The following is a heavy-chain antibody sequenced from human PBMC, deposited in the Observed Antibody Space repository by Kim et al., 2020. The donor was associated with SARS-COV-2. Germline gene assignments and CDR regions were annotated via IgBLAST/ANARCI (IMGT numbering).Heavy chain of an antibody. CDR1: GFSFSDHY. D-gene: IGHD1-26*01. CDR2: TRNKANSYTT. Sequence: GGSLRLSCAASGFSFSDHYMDWVRQAPGKGLEWVGRTRNKANSYTTEYAASVKGRFTISRDDSKNSLYLQMNSLKTEDTAMYYCSSVVGTIRGSWGQGTLVTVSS. CDR3: SSVVGTIRGS. V-gene: IGHV3-72*01. J-gene: IGHJ5*02.